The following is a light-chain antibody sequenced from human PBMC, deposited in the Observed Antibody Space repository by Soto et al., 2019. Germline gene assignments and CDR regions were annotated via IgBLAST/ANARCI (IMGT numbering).Light chain of an antibody. V-gene: IGKV1-33*01. Sequence: DIQMTQSPSSLSASVGDRVTIICQASQDINNYLKWYQQKPGKAPKLLIYDSSNLEIGVPSRFSGSGYETRFSFTISSLQPEDIATYYCQQFDNLPFTFGQGTRLEIK. CDR3: QQFDNLPFT. CDR2: DSS. J-gene: IGKJ5*01. CDR1: QDINNY.